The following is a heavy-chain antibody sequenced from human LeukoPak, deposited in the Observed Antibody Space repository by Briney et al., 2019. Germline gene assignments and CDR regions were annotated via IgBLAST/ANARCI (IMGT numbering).Heavy chain of an antibody. CDR3: ARLRGDHVKDNWFDP. CDR2: IYPGDSDT. J-gene: IGHJ5*02. Sequence: GGSLKISCKGSGCRFTSYWIGWGRRMPGKGGGWMGIIYPGDSDTRYSPSFQGQVTISADKSISTAYLQWSSLKASDTAMYYCARLRGDHVKDNWFDPWGQGTLVTVSS. V-gene: IGHV5-51*01. CDR1: GCRFTSYW. D-gene: IGHD2-21*02.